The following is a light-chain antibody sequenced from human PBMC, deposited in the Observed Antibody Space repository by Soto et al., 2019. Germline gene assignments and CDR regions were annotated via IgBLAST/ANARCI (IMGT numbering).Light chain of an antibody. CDR2: DVS. J-gene: IGLJ2*01. CDR1: SSDVGGYNY. Sequence: QSALTQPRSVPGSPGQSVTISCTRSSSDVGGYNYVSWYQQHPDTAPKLIIYDVSARPSGVPDRFSGSKSGNTAALTITGLHIEDEAFYYCCSFAECSAYVFGGET. CDR3: CSFAECSAYV. V-gene: IGLV2-11*01.